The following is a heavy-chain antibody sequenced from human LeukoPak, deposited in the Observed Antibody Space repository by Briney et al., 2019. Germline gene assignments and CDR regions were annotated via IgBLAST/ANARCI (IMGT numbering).Heavy chain of an antibody. CDR1: GGSISSSTYY. CDR3: ARVKAVVTPWVFDY. Sequence: SETLSLTCTVSGGSISSSTYYWGWIRQPPGKGLAWIGSISYTGITYYNPSLKSRVTISVGTSKNQFSLKLSSVTAADTAVYFCARVKAVVTPWVFDYWGQGSLVTVSS. V-gene: IGHV4-39*07. CDR2: ISYTGIT. D-gene: IGHD4-23*01. J-gene: IGHJ4*02.